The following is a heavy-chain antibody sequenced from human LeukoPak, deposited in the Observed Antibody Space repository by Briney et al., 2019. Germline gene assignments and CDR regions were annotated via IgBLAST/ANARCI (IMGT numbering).Heavy chain of an antibody. D-gene: IGHD4-17*01. CDR3: ARVLGDGDYVLDY. V-gene: IGHV1-69*05. CDR2: IIPIFGTA. J-gene: IGHJ4*02. Sequence: SVKVSCXASGGTFSSYAISWVRRAPGQGLEWMGGIIPIFGTANYAQKFQGRVTITTDESTSTAYMELSSLRSEDTAVYYCARVLGDGDYVLDYWGQGTLVTVSS. CDR1: GGTFSSYA.